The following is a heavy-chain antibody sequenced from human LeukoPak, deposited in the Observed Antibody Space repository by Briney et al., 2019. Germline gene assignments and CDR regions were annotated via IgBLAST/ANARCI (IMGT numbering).Heavy chain of an antibody. J-gene: IGHJ6*02. CDR1: GFTFGDHY. Sequence: GGSLRLSCAASGFTFGDHYMSWIRQAPGKGLEWISYTYNSDSNTYYADSVKGRFTMSRDNAKNSGSLQMNSLRVEDTAVYFCARGHYGLDVWGQGTTVTVSS. CDR3: ARGHYGLDV. V-gene: IGHV3-11*01. CDR2: TYNSDSNT.